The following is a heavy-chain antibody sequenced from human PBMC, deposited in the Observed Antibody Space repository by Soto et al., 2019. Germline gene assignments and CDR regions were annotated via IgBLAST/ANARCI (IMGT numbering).Heavy chain of an antibody. D-gene: IGHD1-1*01. V-gene: IGHV3-48*01. Sequence: GGSLRLSCAASGFTFSSYSMNWVRQAPGKGLEWVSYISSSSSTIYYADSVKGRFTISRDNAKNSLYLQMNSLRAEDTAVYYCARGATGTVELNWFDPWGQGTLVTVSS. CDR2: ISSSSSTI. J-gene: IGHJ5*02. CDR3: ARGATGTVELNWFDP. CDR1: GFTFSSYS.